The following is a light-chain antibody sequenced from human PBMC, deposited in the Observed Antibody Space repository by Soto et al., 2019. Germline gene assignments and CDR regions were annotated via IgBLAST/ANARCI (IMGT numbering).Light chain of an antibody. V-gene: IGKV2-28*01. Sequence: DIVMTQSPLSLPVTPGEPASISCRSSQSLLHSNGYNYLDWYLQKPGQSPQLLIYLGSNRASGGPDRFRGRGAGTDLTLKISRVEAEDVGVYYCMQALQRGITFGQGTRLEIK. CDR1: QSLLHSNGYNY. J-gene: IGKJ5*01. CDR2: LGS. CDR3: MQALQRGIT.